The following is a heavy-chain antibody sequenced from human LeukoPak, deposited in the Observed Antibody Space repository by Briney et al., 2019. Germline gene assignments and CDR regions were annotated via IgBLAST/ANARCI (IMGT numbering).Heavy chain of an antibody. CDR1: GFNFGIYG. CDR2: MWDDGTNE. J-gene: IGHJ5*02. CDR3: AREGGIMITQNWFDP. D-gene: IGHD3-16*01. Sequence: GGSLRLSCTASGFNFGIYGMHWVRQAPGKGLEWVAVMWDDGTNEYYVESVKGRFTISRDNGKNTLYLQMNSLRAEDTAVYYCAREGGIMITQNWFDPWGQGTLVTVSS. V-gene: IGHV3-33*01.